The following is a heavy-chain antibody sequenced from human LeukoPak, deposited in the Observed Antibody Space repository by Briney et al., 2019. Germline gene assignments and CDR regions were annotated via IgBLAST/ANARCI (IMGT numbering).Heavy chain of an antibody. V-gene: IGHV4-59*01. CDR3: ARGPSSSWQYYFDY. D-gene: IGHD6-13*01. Sequence: SETLSLTCTVSGGSISSYYWSWIRQPPGKGLEWIRYIYYSGSTNYNPSLKSRVTISVDTSKNQFSLKLSSVTAADTAVYYCARGPSSSWQYYFDYWGQGTLVTVSS. J-gene: IGHJ4*02. CDR1: GGSISSYY. CDR2: IYYSGST.